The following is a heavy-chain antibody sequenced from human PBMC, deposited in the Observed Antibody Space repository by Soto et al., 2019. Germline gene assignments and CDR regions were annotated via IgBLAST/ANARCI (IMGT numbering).Heavy chain of an antibody. D-gene: IGHD2-21*02. CDR3: GRSLVVTAIDS. CDR2: MNPNSGSI. Sequence: VHLAQSGAEVKKPGASVTISCRASGYTFTSYYIHWVRQAPGQGLEWMGVMNPNSGSITYAQKFEGRVAMTRDTSTATVYLEVSGLTSDDTAVYYCGRSLVVTAIDSWGQGTLVTVSS. V-gene: IGHV1-46*01. J-gene: IGHJ4*02. CDR1: GYTFTSYY.